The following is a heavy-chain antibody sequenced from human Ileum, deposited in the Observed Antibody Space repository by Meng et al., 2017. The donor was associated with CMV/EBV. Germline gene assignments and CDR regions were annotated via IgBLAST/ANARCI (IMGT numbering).Heavy chain of an antibody. CDR2: IIPILGIA. Sequence: SVKVSCKASGGIFSSYTISWVRQAPGRGPEWMGRIIPILGIANYAQKFQGRVTITADKSTSTAYMELSSLEAEDAAVYYCARPFTTRCNNGVDVWGQGTTVTVSS. D-gene: IGHD3-3*01. CDR1: GGIFSSYT. CDR3: ARPFTTRCNNGVDV. J-gene: IGHJ6*02. V-gene: IGHV1-69*02.